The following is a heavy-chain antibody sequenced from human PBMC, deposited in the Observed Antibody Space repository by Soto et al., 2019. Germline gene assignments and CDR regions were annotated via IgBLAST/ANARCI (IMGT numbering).Heavy chain of an antibody. CDR3: ASNYCSSTSCLYQFDY. Sequence: GESLKISCKGSGYSFTSYWIGWVRQMPGKGLEWMGIIYPGDSDTRYSPSFQGQVTISADKSISTAYLQWSSLKASDTAMYYCASNYCSSTSCLYQFDYWGQGTLVTVSS. J-gene: IGHJ4*02. CDR1: GYSFTSYW. V-gene: IGHV5-51*01. CDR2: IYPGDSDT. D-gene: IGHD2-2*01.